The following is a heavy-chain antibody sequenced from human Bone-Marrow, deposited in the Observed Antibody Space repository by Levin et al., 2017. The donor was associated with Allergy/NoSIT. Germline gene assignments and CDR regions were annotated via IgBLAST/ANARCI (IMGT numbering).Heavy chain of an antibody. Sequence: SETLSLTCTVSGGSISSSSYYWGWIRQPPGKGLEWIGSIYYSGSTYYNPSLKSRVTISVDTSKNQFSLKLSSVTAADTAVYYCARHGGGTAMVPYGMDVWGQGTTVTVSS. D-gene: IGHD5-18*01. J-gene: IGHJ6*02. V-gene: IGHV4-39*01. CDR3: ARHGGGTAMVPYGMDV. CDR2: IYYSGST. CDR1: GGSISSSSYY.